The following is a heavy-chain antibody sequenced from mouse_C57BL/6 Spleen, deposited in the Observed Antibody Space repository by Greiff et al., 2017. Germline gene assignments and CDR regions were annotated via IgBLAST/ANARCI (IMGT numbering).Heavy chain of an antibody. CDR1: GYTFTSYW. CDR3: ARKGHYYGSSRYFDV. D-gene: IGHD1-1*01. Sequence: QVQLQQSGAELVRPGTSVKLSCKASGYTFTSYWMHWVKQRPGQGLEWIGVIDPSDSYTNYNQKFKGKATLTVDTSSSTAYMQLSSLTSEDSAGYYCARKGHYYGSSRYFDVWGTGTTVTVSS. CDR2: IDPSDSYT. J-gene: IGHJ1*03. V-gene: IGHV1-59*01.